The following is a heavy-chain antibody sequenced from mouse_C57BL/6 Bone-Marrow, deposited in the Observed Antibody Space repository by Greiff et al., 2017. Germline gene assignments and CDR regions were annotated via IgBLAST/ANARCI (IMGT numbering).Heavy chain of an antibody. D-gene: IGHD1-1*01. CDR3: ARYTTVVGDWYFDV. CDR1: GFTFTDYY. Sequence: EVKLVESGGGLVQPGGSLSLSCAASGFTFTDYYMSWVRQPPGKALEWLGFIRNKANGYTTEYSASVKGRFTISRDNSQSILYLQMNALRAEDSATYYCARYTTVVGDWYFDVWGTGTTVTVSS. V-gene: IGHV7-3*01. CDR2: IRNKANGYTT. J-gene: IGHJ1*03.